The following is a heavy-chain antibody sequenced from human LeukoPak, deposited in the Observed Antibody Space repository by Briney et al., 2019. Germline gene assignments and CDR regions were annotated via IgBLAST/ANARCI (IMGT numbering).Heavy chain of an antibody. J-gene: IGHJ6*03. V-gene: IGHV1-8*01. CDR2: MNPNSGNT. CDR3: ARGLEGIFRGLGPLLSHYYYYMDV. CDR1: GYTFTSYD. D-gene: IGHD3-10*01. Sequence: ASVKVSCKASGYTFTSYDINWVRQATGQGLEWMGWMNPNSGNTGYAQKFQGRVTMTRNTSISTAYMELSSLRSEDTAVYYCARGLEGIFRGLGPLLSHYYYYMDVWGKGTTVTVSS.